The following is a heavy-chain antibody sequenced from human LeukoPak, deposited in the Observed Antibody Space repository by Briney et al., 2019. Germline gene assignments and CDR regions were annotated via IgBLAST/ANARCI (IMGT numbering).Heavy chain of an antibody. D-gene: IGHD3-10*01. CDR1: GFTFSSFS. CDR2: MRSSTTTI. CDR3: ARARARGVTEAVDV. J-gene: IGHJ6*02. Sequence: GGSLRLSCAASGFTFSSFSMNWVRQAPGKGLEWVPYMRSSTTTIYYADSVKGRFTISRDNARNSLYLQMNSLRDEDTAVYYCARARARGVTEAVDVWGQGTTVTVSS. V-gene: IGHV3-48*02.